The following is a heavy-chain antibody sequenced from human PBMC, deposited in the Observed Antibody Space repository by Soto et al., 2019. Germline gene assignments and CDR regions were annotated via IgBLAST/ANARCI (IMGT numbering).Heavy chain of an antibody. J-gene: IGHJ6*02. CDR1: GGSISSGGYY. CDR3: ARFIVVVPAAMVGDYYGMDV. Sequence: QVQLQESGPGLVKPSQTLSLTCTVSGGSISSGGYYWSWIRQHPGKGLEWIGYIYYSGSTYYNPYLKSRVTISVDTSKNQFSLKLSSVTAADTAVYYCARFIVVVPAAMVGDYYGMDVWGQGTTVTVSS. V-gene: IGHV4-31*03. CDR2: IYYSGST. D-gene: IGHD2-2*01.